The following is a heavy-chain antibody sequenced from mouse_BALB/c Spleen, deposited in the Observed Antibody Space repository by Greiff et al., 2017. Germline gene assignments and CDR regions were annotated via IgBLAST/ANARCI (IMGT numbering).Heavy chain of an antibody. J-gene: IGHJ4*01. CDR2: IWAGGST. V-gene: IGHV2-9*02. Sequence: QVQLKESGPGLVAPSQSLSITCTVSGFSLTSYGVHWVRQPPGKGLEWLGVIWAGGSTNYNSALMSRLSISKDNSKSQVFLKMNSLQTDDTAMNYCARGVSPSMDYWGQGTSVTVSS. CDR1: GFSLTSYG. CDR3: ARGVSPSMDY.